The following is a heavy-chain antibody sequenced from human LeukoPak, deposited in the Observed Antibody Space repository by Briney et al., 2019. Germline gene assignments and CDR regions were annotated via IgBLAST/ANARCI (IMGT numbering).Heavy chain of an antibody. V-gene: IGHV3-48*04. Sequence: GGSLRLSCAASGFTFSSYSMNWVRQAPGKGLEGVSYISSSSSTIYYADSVKGRFTISRDNDKNSLYLQMNSLRAEDTAVYYCARGWDYGDYRFDYWGQGTLVTVSS. CDR1: GFTFSSYS. CDR3: ARGWDYGDYRFDY. D-gene: IGHD4-17*01. J-gene: IGHJ4*02. CDR2: ISSSSSTI.